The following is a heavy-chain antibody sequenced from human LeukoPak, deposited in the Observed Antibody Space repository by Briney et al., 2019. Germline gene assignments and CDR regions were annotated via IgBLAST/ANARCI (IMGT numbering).Heavy chain of an antibody. J-gene: IGHJ6*02. D-gene: IGHD2-15*01. CDR2: ISYDGSNK. Sequence: GGSLRLSCAASGFTFSSYGMHWVRRAPGKGLEWVAVISYDGSNKYYADSVKGRFTISRDNSKNTLYLQMNSLRAEDTAVYYCAKDRGIGIYGMDVWGQGTTVTVSS. V-gene: IGHV3-30*18. CDR1: GFTFSSYG. CDR3: AKDRGIGIYGMDV.